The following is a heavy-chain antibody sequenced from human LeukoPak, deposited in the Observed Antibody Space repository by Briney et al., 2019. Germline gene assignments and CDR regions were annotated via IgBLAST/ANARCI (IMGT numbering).Heavy chain of an antibody. V-gene: IGHV3-48*03. J-gene: IGHJ4*02. CDR1: GFTFSSYE. D-gene: IGHD3-10*02. Sequence: GGSLRLSCAASGFTFSSYEMNWVRQAPGKGLEWVSYISSSGSTIYYADSVKGRFTISRDNAKNSLYLQMNSLRAEDTAVYYCAREGVRDTGVDYWGQGTLVTVSS. CDR3: AREGVRDTGVDY. CDR2: ISSSGSTI.